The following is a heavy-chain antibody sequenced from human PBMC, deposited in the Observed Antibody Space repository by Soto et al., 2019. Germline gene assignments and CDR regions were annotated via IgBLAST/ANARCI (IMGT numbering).Heavy chain of an antibody. V-gene: IGHV5-51*01. J-gene: IGHJ5*02. D-gene: IGHD3-22*01. CDR3: ARKDKSGYFTWFDP. Sequence: PGESLKISCRTSGYRFTSYWIAWVRQMPGKGLEWMGIIFPSDSDTRYSPSFQGQDTISADRSTSTVFLQWASLKASDTAVYFCARKDKSGYFTWFDPWGQGTLVTVSS. CDR2: IFPSDSDT. CDR1: GYRFTSYW.